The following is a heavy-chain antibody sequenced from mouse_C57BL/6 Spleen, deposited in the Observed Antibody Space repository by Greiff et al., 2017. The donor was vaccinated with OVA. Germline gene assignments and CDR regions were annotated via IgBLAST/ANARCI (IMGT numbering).Heavy chain of an antibody. V-gene: IGHV1-64*01. D-gene: IGHD2-5*01. J-gene: IGHJ1*03. CDR3: ARLSYSNYHEV. Sequence: QVQLKQPGAELVKPGASVKLSCKASGYTFTSYWMHWVKQRPGQGLEWIGMIHPNSGSTNYNEKFESKATLTVDKSSSTAYMQLSSLTSEDSAVYYCARLSYSNYHEVWGTGTTVTVSS. CDR1: GYTFTSYW. CDR2: IHPNSGST.